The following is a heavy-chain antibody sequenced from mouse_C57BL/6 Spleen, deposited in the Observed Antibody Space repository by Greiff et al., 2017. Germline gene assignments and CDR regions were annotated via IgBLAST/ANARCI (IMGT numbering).Heavy chain of an antibody. CDR3: ARRDYGNYFDY. Sequence: EVQLQESGPGLVKPSPSLSLTCSVTGYSITSGYYWNWIRQFPGNKLEWLGYISYDGSNNYNPTLKNRISITRDTSKNQFFLKLNSVTTEDTATYYWARRDYGNYFDYWGQGTTLTVSS. CDR1: GYSITSGYY. V-gene: IGHV3-6*01. CDR2: ISYDGSN. D-gene: IGHD2-1*01. J-gene: IGHJ2*01.